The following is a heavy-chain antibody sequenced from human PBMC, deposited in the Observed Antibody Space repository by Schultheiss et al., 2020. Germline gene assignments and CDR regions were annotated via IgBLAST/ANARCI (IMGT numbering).Heavy chain of an antibody. D-gene: IGHD6-13*01. CDR3: ARGPNSSSWYEIWYYYYGMDV. J-gene: IGHJ6*02. CDR2: ISGSGGST. Sequence: GGSLRLSCAASGFTFSSYAMSWVRQAPGKGLEWVSAISGSGGSTYYADSVKGRFTISRDNAKNSLYLQMNSLRAEDTAVYYCARGPNSSSWYEIWYYYYGMDVWGQGTTVTGSS. CDR1: GFTFSSYA. V-gene: IGHV3-23*01.